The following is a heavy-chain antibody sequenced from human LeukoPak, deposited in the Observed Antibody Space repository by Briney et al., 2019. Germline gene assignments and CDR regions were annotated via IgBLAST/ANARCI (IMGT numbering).Heavy chain of an antibody. CDR2: INPSGGST. D-gene: IGHD3-10*01. V-gene: IGHV1-46*01. J-gene: IGHJ4*02. Sequence: ASVKVSCKSSGYTFTSYYMYWVRQAPGQGLGWMGIINPSGGSTSYAQKSQGRVTMTRDTSTSTVYMELSSLRSEDTAVYYCARDSGMVRGTVDYWGQGTLVTVSS. CDR1: GYTFTSYY. CDR3: ARDSGMVRGTVDY.